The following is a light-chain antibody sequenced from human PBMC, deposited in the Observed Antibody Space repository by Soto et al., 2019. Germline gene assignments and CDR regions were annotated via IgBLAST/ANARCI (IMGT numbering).Light chain of an antibody. CDR1: SSDVGGYKF. V-gene: IGLV2-14*01. Sequence: QSVLTQPASVSGSPGQSITISCTGTSSDVGGYKFVSWYQQRPGKAPKLMIYEVKNRPSGVSNRFSGSKSGNTASLTISGLQAEDEADYYCSSYTNTGAYVAFGGGTKVTVL. CDR2: EVK. CDR3: SSYTNTGAYVA. J-gene: IGLJ2*01.